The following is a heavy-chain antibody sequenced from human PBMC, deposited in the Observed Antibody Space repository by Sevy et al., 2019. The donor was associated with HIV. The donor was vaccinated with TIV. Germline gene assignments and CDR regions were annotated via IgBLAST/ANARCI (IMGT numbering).Heavy chain of an antibody. Sequence: GGSLRLSCTASGFDFANAWMNWVRQAPGKGLEWVGHIKSITDGGAADYAAPVKGRFTISRHDSKNTLYLHMNSLKAEDTAVCYCSIHDLISYWGRGTLVTVSS. CDR2: IKSITDGGAA. CDR3: SIHDLISY. V-gene: IGHV3-15*07. CDR1: GFDFANAW. J-gene: IGHJ4*02.